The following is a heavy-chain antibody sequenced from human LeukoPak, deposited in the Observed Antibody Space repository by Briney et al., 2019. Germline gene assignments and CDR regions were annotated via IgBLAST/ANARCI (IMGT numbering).Heavy chain of an antibody. D-gene: IGHD4-17*01. CDR2: IYYSGST. V-gene: IGHV4-61*01. J-gene: IGHJ3*02. CDR3: ARSTVTKMVAFDI. Sequence: SETLSLTCTVSGGSFSSGSYYWSWIRQPPGKGLEWIGYIYYSGSTNYNPSLKSRVTISVDTSKNQFSLKLSSVTAADTAVYYCARSTVTKMVAFDIWGQGTMVTVSS. CDR1: GGSFSSGSYY.